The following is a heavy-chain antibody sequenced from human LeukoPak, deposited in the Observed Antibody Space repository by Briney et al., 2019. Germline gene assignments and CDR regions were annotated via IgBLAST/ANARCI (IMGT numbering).Heavy chain of an antibody. D-gene: IGHD4-17*01. CDR3: AREAILGTTVRGFDY. CDR2: VYYIGST. V-gene: IGHV4-30-4*01. Sequence: QTLSLTCTVSGVSISSGDYYWSWIRQPPGKGLEYIGYVYYIGSTYYNPSLTSRVSISEDKSKNQFSLKLSSVTAADTAVYYCAREAILGTTVRGFDYWGQGTLVTVSS. CDR1: GVSISSGDYY. J-gene: IGHJ4*02.